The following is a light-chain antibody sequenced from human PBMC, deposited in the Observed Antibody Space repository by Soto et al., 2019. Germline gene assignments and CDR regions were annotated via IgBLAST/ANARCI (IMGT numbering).Light chain of an antibody. J-gene: IGLJ2*01. Sequence: QSALTQPASVSGSPGQSITISCTGTSSDIGGYNYVSWYQHHPGKAPKLMIYEVSNRPSGVSNRFSGSKSGNMASLTISGLQAEDEADYHCSSYTSRTTFVIFGGGTKVTVL. V-gene: IGLV2-14*01. CDR3: SSYTSRTTFVI. CDR1: SSDIGGYNY. CDR2: EVS.